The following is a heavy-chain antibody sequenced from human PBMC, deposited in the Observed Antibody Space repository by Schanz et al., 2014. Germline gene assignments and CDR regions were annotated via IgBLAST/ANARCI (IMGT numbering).Heavy chain of an antibody. CDR1: GFTFSSYG. V-gene: IGHV3-33*08. Sequence: VQLVESGGGLVEPGGSLGLSCAASGFTFSSYGMHWVRQVPGKGLEWVAVVCYDGSKKYYADSVKGRFTTSRDNSKNTMYLQMNSLRAEDTAVYYCTRGSGSRSYGWYYDSWGQGTLVTVSS. CDR3: TRGSGSRSYGWYYDS. D-gene: IGHD3-10*01. J-gene: IGHJ4*02. CDR2: VCYDGSKK.